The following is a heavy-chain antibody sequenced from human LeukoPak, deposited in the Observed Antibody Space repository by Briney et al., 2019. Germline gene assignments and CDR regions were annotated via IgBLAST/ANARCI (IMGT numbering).Heavy chain of an antibody. CDR3: ARSDSRYNWNDAHYYYGMDV. CDR2: INAGNGNT. CDR1: GYTFTSYA. D-gene: IGHD1-1*01. J-gene: IGHJ6*02. Sequence: ASVKVSCKASGYTFTSYAMNWVRQAPGQRLEWMGWINAGNGNTKYSQKFQGRVTITRDTSASTAYMELSSLRSEDTAVYYCARSDSRYNWNDAHYYYGMDVWGQGTTVTVSS. V-gene: IGHV1-3*01.